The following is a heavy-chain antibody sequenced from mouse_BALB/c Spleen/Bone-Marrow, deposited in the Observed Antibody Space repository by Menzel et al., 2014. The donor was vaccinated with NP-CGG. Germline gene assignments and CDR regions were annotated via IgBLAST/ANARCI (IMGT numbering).Heavy chain of an antibody. V-gene: IGHV1-80*01. CDR2: IYPGDGDT. D-gene: IGHD2-4*01. CDR3: ASVYDYGRGYAMDY. Sequence: QVQLKESGAEVMRPGSSVNISCKASGYAFSNYGMNWVKQRPGQGLEWIGQIYPGDGDTNYNGKFKGRVTLTADKSSSTAYMQLSSLTSEDSAVYFCASVYDYGRGYAMDYWGQGTSVTVSS. CDR1: GYAFSNYG. J-gene: IGHJ4*01.